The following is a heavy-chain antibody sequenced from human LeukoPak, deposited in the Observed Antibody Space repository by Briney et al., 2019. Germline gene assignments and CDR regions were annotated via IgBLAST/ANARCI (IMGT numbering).Heavy chain of an antibody. V-gene: IGHV4-61*02. Sequence: SQTLSLTCTVSGASISSGGYYWTWIRQPAGKRLEWIGRIHTSGSTNYNPSLKSRVTISVDTSKNQFSLKLSSVTAADTAVYYCARANRYDLYFDYWGQGTLVTVSS. CDR1: GASISSGGYY. CDR3: ARANRYDLYFDY. D-gene: IGHD5-12*01. J-gene: IGHJ4*02. CDR2: IHTSGST.